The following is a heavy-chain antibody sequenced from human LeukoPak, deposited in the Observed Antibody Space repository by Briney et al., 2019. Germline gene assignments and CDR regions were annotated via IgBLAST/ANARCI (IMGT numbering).Heavy chain of an antibody. CDR1: GGSISSGGYY. CDR3: ARVNYYGSGSYQYYFDY. Sequence: SETLSLTCTVSGGSISSGGYYWSWIRQHPGKGLEWIGYIYYSGSTYYNPSLKSRVTISVDTSKNQFSLKLSSVTAADTAVYYCARVNYYGSGSYQYYFDYWGQGTLDTVSS. V-gene: IGHV4-31*03. D-gene: IGHD3-10*01. CDR2: IYYSGST. J-gene: IGHJ4*02.